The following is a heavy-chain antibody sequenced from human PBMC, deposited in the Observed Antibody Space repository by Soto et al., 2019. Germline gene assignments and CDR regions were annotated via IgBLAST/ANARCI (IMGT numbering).Heavy chain of an antibody. V-gene: IGHV4-39*01. CDR2: IYYSGST. D-gene: IGHD6-19*01. Sequence: PSETLSLTCTVSGGSISSSSYYWGWIRQPPGKGLEWIGSIYYSGSTYYNPSLKSRVTISVDTSKNQFSLKLSSVTAADTAVYYCARHVRYSSGWGPVGPHKQDAFDIWGQGTMVTVSS. CDR3: ARHVRYSSGWGPVGPHKQDAFDI. J-gene: IGHJ3*02. CDR1: GGSISSSSYY.